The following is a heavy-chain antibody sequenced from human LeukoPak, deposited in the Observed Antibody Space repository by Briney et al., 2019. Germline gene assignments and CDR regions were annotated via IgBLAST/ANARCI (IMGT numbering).Heavy chain of an antibody. CDR2: IKTDGSEK. CDR3: ARIHRVYSSSSGAKIFDY. Sequence: GGSLRLSCEGSGFTFSNYWLGWVRQAPGKGLQWVANIKTDGSEKYYVDSVKGRFTISRDNAKNSLYLQMNSLRAEDTAVYYCARIHRVYSSSSGAKIFDYWGQGTLVTVSS. D-gene: IGHD6-6*01. V-gene: IGHV3-7*01. J-gene: IGHJ4*02. CDR1: GFTFSNYW.